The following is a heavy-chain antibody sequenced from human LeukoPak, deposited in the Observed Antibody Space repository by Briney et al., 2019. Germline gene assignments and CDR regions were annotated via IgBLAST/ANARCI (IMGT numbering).Heavy chain of an antibody. D-gene: IGHD6-13*01. CDR1: GYSFTTYW. Sequence: GESLRISCKGSGYSFTTYWISRVRPMPGKGLEWMGRIDPSDSYTNYSPSFQGHVTISADKSFSTAYLQWTSLKASDTAMYYCARHAKAYGSSCDYWGQGTLVTVSS. J-gene: IGHJ4*02. CDR3: ARHAKAYGSSCDY. CDR2: IDPSDSYT. V-gene: IGHV5-10-1*01.